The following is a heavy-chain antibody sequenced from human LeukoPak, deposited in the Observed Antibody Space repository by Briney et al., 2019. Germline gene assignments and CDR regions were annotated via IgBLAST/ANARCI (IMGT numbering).Heavy chain of an antibody. CDR1: GYTFTSYG. J-gene: IGHJ4*02. V-gene: IGHV1-2*02. D-gene: IGHD3-10*01. CDR2: INPNSGGT. Sequence: GASVKVSCKASGYTFTSYGISWVRQAPGQGLEWMGWINPNSGGTNYAQKFQGRVTMTRDTSISTAYMELSRLRSDDTAVYYCATRWGDFDYWGQGTLVTVSS. CDR3: ATRWGDFDY.